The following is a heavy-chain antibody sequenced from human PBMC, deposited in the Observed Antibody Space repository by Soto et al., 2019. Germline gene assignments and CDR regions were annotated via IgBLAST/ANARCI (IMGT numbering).Heavy chain of an antibody. CDR2: ISSSSSTI. D-gene: IGHD6-13*01. J-gene: IGHJ4*02. Sequence: LRLSCAASGFTFSSYSMNWVRQAPGKGLEWVSYISSSSSTIYYADSVKGRFTISRDNAKNSLYLQTNSLRDEDTAVYYCARSYSSSWYGGFDYWGQGTLVTVSS. CDR3: ARSYSSSWYGGFDY. V-gene: IGHV3-48*02. CDR1: GFTFSSYS.